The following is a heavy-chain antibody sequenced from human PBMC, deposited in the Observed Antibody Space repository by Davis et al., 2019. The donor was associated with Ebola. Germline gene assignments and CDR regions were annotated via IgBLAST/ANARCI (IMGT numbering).Heavy chain of an antibody. CDR1: GFTFSSYG. V-gene: IGHV3-33*01. CDR3: ASPSGPRHLYGMDV. CDR2: IWYDGSNK. Sequence: PGGSLRLSCAASGFTFSSYGMHWVRQAPGKGLEWVAVIWYDGSNKYYADSVKGRFTISRDNSKNTLYLQMNSLRAEDTAVYYCASPSGPRHLYGMDVWGQGTTVTVSS. J-gene: IGHJ6*02. D-gene: IGHD3-10*01.